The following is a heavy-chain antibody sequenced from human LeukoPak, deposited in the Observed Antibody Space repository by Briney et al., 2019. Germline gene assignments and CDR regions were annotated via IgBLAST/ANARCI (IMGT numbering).Heavy chain of an antibody. J-gene: IGHJ4*02. D-gene: IGHD6-13*01. CDR1: GGSISSSSYY. CDR2: TFYTGST. V-gene: IGHV4-61*05. CDR3: ASLGTGIAADFDY. Sequence: PSETLSLTCTVSGGSISSSSYYWGWIRQPPGKGLEWIGYTFYTGSTNSNPSLKSRVTISIDTSKNQFSLKLSSVTAADTAVYYCASLGTGIAADFDYWGQGTLVTVSS.